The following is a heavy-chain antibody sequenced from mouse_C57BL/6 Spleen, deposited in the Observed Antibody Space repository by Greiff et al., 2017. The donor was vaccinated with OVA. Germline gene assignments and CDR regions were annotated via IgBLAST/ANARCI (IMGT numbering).Heavy chain of an antibody. CDR2: ISYDGSN. V-gene: IGHV3-6*01. D-gene: IGHD2-4*01. CDR1: GYSITSGYY. CDR3: ARGDIGDYDDYAMDY. Sequence: EVKLQESGPGLVKPSQSLSLTCSVTGYSITSGYYWNWIRQFPGNKLEWMGYISYDGSNNYNPSLKNRISITRDTSKNQFFLKLNSVTTEDTATYYCARGDIGDYDDYAMDYWGQGTSVTVSS. J-gene: IGHJ4*01.